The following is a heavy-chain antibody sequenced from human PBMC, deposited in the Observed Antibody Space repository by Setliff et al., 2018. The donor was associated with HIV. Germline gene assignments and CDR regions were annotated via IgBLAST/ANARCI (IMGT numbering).Heavy chain of an antibody. V-gene: IGHV4-61*02. CDR2: IYTSGST. CDR1: GLSLSTSGVG. Sequence: GSGPTLVNPTQTPTLTCTFSGLSLSTSGVGVGWIRQSPGKGLEWIGYIYTSGSTNYNPSLTSRVTMSVDTSKNQFSLKLSSVTAADTAVYYCARREGAGKFDYWGQGTLVTVSS. J-gene: IGHJ4*02. CDR3: ARREGAGKFDY.